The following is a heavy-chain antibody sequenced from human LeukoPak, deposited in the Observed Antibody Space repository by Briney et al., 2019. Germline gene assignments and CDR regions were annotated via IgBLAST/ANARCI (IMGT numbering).Heavy chain of an antibody. CDR1: GFTFRTYA. D-gene: IGHD3-22*01. J-gene: IGHJ4*02. CDR3: AKYITMIVVVIGFDY. Sequence: GGSLTLSCAASGFTFRTYAMSWVRQAPGKGLEWVSSISDSGDSTYYADSVKGRFTISRDNSKNTLYLQMNSLRAEDTAIYYCAKYITMIVVVIGFDYWGQGTLVTVSS. V-gene: IGHV3-23*01. CDR2: ISDSGDST.